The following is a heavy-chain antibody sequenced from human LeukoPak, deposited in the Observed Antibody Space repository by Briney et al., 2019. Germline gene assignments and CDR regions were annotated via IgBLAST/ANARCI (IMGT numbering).Heavy chain of an antibody. D-gene: IGHD5-12*01. CDR2: ISGSGGST. CDR3: AKSDSGYPYYFDY. J-gene: IGHJ4*02. Sequence: GGSLRLSCAASGFTFSSYAMSWVRQAPGKGLEWVSAISGSGGSTYYADSVKGRFTISRDNSKNTLYLQMNSLRVEDTAVYYCAKSDSGYPYYFDYWGQGTLVTVSS. V-gene: IGHV3-23*01. CDR1: GFTFSSYA.